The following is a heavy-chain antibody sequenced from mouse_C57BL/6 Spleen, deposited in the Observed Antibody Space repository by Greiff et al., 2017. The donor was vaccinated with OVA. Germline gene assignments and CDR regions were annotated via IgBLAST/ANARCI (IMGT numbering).Heavy chain of an antibody. Sequence: ESGGGLVQPGGSMKLSCAASGFTFSDAWMDWVRQSPEKGLEWVAEIRHKANNHATYYAESVKGRFTISRDDYKSSVYLQMNSLRAEDTGMYYCTRDSGYFDYWGQGTTLTVSS. J-gene: IGHJ2*01. CDR1: GFTFSDAW. CDR3: TRDSGYFDY. CDR2: IRHKANNHAT. D-gene: IGHD1-3*01. V-gene: IGHV6-6*01.